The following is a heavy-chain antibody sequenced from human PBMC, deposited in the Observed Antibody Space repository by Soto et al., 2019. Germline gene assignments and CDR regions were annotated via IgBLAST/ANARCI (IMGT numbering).Heavy chain of an antibody. J-gene: IGHJ3*02. Sequence: GGSLRLSCAASGFTVSSNYMSWVRQAPGKGLEWVSVIYSGGSTYYADSVKGRFTISRDNSKNTLYLQMNSLRAEDTAVYYCARERRRYSYGFGGGSRDSAFDIWGQGTMVTVSS. CDR1: GFTVSSNY. CDR3: ARERRRYSYGFGGGSRDSAFDI. D-gene: IGHD5-18*01. CDR2: IYSGGST. V-gene: IGHV3-53*01.